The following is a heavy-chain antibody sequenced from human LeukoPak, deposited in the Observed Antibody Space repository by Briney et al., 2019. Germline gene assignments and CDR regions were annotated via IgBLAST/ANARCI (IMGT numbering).Heavy chain of an antibody. Sequence: SETLSLTCTVSGYSVSSGYYWGWIRHPPGKGLEWIGSIYHSGSTYYNPSLKSRVTISVDTSKNQFSLKLSSVTAADTAVYYCARGPGWVDYWGQGTLVTVSS. CDR2: IYHSGST. CDR1: GYSVSSGYY. D-gene: IGHD6-19*01. V-gene: IGHV4-38-2*02. CDR3: ARGPGWVDY. J-gene: IGHJ4*02.